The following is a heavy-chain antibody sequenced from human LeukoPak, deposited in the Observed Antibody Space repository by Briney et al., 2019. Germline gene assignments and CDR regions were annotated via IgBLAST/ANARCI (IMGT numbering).Heavy chain of an antibody. CDR3: ATEGPDGTYSYFHH. CDR2: LWSDERIK. Sequence: GRSLRLSCEASGFSFSDSGMHWVRQAPGKGLEWVAVLWSDERIKYYADPVKGRFTISRDNSKKTVRLQMDSLTVEDTALYYCATEGPDGTYSYFHHWGQGTLVIVSS. D-gene: IGHD1-26*01. J-gene: IGHJ4*02. V-gene: IGHV3-33*08. CDR1: GFSFSDSG.